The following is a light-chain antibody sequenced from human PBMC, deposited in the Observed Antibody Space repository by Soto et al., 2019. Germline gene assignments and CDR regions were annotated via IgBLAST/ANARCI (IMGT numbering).Light chain of an antibody. CDR1: SSNIGRNY. J-gene: IGLJ1*01. CDR2: RND. CDR3: ATWDDGLRGFFV. V-gene: IGLV1-47*01. Sequence: QSALTQPPSASGTSGQGVTISCSGGSSNIGRNYVFWFQHLPGTAPKLLIYRNDQRPSGVPDRFSGSKSGTSASLAISGLRSEDEGHYYCATWDDGLRGFFVFGTGTKVTVL.